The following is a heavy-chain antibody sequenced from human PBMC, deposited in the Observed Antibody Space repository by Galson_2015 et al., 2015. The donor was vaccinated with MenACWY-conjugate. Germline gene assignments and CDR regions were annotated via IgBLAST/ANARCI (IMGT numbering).Heavy chain of an antibody. J-gene: IGHJ4*02. CDR1: GFTFSSNA. V-gene: IGHV3-23*01. CDR2: ISGSGVST. CDR3: AKSRYGDGRGFDY. Sequence: SLRLSCAASGFTFSSNAMNWVRQAPGKGLEWVSVISGSGVSTYYADSVKGRFTIPRDNSKNTLYLQMNSLRAEDTAVYYCAKSRYGDGRGFDYWGQGTLVTVSS. D-gene: IGHD4-17*01.